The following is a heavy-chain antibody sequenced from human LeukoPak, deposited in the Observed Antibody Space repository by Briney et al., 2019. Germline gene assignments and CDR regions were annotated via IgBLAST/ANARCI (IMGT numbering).Heavy chain of an antibody. D-gene: IGHD5-24*01. J-gene: IGHJ4*02. Sequence: GRSLRPASAASAFTFDDYAMHWVRQAPGKGLEWVSGISWNSGSIGYADSVKGRFTISRDNAKNSLYLQMNSLRAEDTALYYCAKVMYRDGYNNPLFDYWGQGTLVTVSS. V-gene: IGHV3-9*01. CDR1: AFTFDDYA. CDR2: ISWNSGSI. CDR3: AKVMYRDGYNNPLFDY.